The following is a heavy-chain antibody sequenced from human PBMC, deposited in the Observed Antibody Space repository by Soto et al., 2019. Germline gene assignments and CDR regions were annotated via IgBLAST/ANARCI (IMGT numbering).Heavy chain of an antibody. D-gene: IGHD5-12*01. Sequence: SETLSLTCTVSGDSISGSNYYWGWIRQPPGKGLEWIGSIYYSGKTYYKPSLASRVTISVGTPTNDTSTNLFSLRLTSVTAADTAIYFCARARSGYGYYDYFGMDVWGQGTTVTVSS. CDR3: ARARSGYGYYDYFGMDV. CDR1: GDSISGSNYY. J-gene: IGHJ6*02. CDR2: IYYSGKT. V-gene: IGHV4-39*07.